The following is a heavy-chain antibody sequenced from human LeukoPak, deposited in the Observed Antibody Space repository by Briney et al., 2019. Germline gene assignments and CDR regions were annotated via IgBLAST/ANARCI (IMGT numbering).Heavy chain of an antibody. V-gene: IGHV2-5*02. Sequence: SGPTLVNPTQTLTLTCTFSGFSLSTSGVGVTWIRQPPGKALEWLALIYWDGDERYSPSLKSRLTITKDTSKNQVVLTMTNMDPVDTATYYCAHRPGRGIPAAHWGQGTLVTVSS. D-gene: IGHD2-21*01. CDR2: IYWDGDE. J-gene: IGHJ4*02. CDR1: GFSLSTSGVG. CDR3: AHRPGRGIPAAH.